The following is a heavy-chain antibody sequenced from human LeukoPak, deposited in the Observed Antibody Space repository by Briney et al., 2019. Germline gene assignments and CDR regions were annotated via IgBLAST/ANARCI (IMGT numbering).Heavy chain of an antibody. CDR2: ISYDGSNK. Sequence: GGSLRLSCAASGFTFSSYAMHWVRQAPGKGLEWVAVISYDGSNKYYADSVKGRFTISGDNSKNTLYLQMNSLRAEDTAVYYCARDNSWPAAAGKLDYWGQGTLVTVSS. CDR1: GFTFSSYA. D-gene: IGHD6-13*01. V-gene: IGHV3-30*01. J-gene: IGHJ4*02. CDR3: ARDNSWPAAAGKLDY.